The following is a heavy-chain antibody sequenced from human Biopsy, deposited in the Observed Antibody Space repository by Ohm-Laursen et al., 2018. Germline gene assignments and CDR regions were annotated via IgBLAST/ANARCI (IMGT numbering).Heavy chain of an antibody. CDR1: GLIFSDYY. J-gene: IGHJ6*02. CDR3: ARGKYKDFSTGLPRPYHYTLDF. CDR2: ISARDGVV. D-gene: IGHD3-22*01. Sequence: GSLRLSCSASGLIFSDYYMSWIRQAPGKGLEWIAYISARDGVVYYADSVKGRFTISRDSTNNSLYLQMTSLRPEDTAVFYCARGKYKDFSTGLPRPYHYTLDFWGPGTTVTVSS. V-gene: IGHV3-11*01.